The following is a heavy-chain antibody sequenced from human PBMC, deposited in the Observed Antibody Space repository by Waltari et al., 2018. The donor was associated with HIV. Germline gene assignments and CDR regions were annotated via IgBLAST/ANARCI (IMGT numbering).Heavy chain of an antibody. D-gene: IGHD6-13*01. CDR2: IRSKAYGGTT. J-gene: IGHJ4*02. CDR3: TRDSGGYSSSWSDY. CDR1: GFTFGDYA. Sequence: EVQLVESGGGLVQPGRSLRLSCTASGFTFGDYAMSWVRQAPGKGLEWVGFIRSKAYGGTTEYAASVKGRFTISRDDSKSIAYLQMNSLKTEDTAVYYCTRDSGGYSSSWSDYWGQGTLVTVSS. V-gene: IGHV3-49*04.